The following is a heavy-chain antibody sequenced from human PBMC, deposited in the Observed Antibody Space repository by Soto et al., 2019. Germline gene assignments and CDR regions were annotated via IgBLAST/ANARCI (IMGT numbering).Heavy chain of an antibody. D-gene: IGHD2-21*02. CDR2: VNPSGGHT. Sequence: ASVKVSCKASGDTFTDFYIHWVRQAPGQGLEWMGTVNPSGGHTTYAQHFLGRVTMTRDTSTSTLYMELTSLTSDDTAIYYCARGGHVVVVTAALDYWGQGTLVTVSS. CDR3: ARGGHVVVVTAALDY. CDR1: GDTFTDFY. J-gene: IGHJ4*02. V-gene: IGHV1-46*01.